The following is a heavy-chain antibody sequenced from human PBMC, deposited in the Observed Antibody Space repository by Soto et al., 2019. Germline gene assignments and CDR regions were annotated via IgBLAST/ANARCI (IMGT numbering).Heavy chain of an antibody. D-gene: IGHD2-15*01. Sequence: QVQLVESGGGVVQPGRSLRLSCAASGFTFSSYGMHWVRQAPGKGLEWVAVIWYDGSNKYYADSVKGRFTISRDNSKNTLYLQMNSLRAEDTAVYYCARDNRFVAGGLYGMDVWGQGTTVTVSS. J-gene: IGHJ6*02. CDR3: ARDNRFVAGGLYGMDV. CDR1: GFTFSSYG. V-gene: IGHV3-33*01. CDR2: IWYDGSNK.